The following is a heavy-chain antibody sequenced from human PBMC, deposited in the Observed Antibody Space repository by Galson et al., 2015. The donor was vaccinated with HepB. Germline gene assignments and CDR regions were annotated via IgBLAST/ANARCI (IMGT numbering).Heavy chain of an antibody. J-gene: IGHJ4*02. D-gene: IGHD3-16*02. CDR2: ISGSGGST. Sequence: SLRLSCAASGFTFNNYAMTWVRQPPGKGLEWVSGISGSGGSTYYADSVKGRCLISRDNSKNTVFLQINSLRGEDTAIYYCAKGNERAFRGLIVANWGQGTLVIVSS. CDR1: GFTFNNYA. V-gene: IGHV3-23*01. CDR3: AKGNERAFRGLIVAN.